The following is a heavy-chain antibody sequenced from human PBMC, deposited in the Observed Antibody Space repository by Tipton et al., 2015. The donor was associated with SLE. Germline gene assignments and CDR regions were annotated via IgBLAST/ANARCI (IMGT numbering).Heavy chain of an antibody. CDR2: ISYDGSNK. Sequence: SLRLSCAASGFTFSSYALHWVRQAPGKGLEWVAVISYDGSNKYFADSVKGRFTISRDNSKNTLYLQMNSLRAEDTAVYYCAREPPIGYGGNAGDVFDIWGQGTMVTVSS. CDR3: AREPPIGYGGNAGDVFDI. CDR1: GFTFSSYA. D-gene: IGHD4-23*01. J-gene: IGHJ3*02. V-gene: IGHV3-30*04.